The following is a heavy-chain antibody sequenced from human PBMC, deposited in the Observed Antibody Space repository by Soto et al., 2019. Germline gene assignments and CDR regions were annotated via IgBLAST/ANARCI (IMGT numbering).Heavy chain of an antibody. V-gene: IGHV5-51*01. CDR2: VYPGDSDT. Sequence: GESLKISCHASGYTFSKYWIAWVRQMPGKGLEYVGIVYPGDSDTRYSPSFQGQVTISVDTSTSTAYMQWNSLKASDSAMYYCARRLKVDPGSSPYYSALDVWGRGTTVSVSS. CDR3: ARRLKVDPGSSPYYSALDV. CDR1: GYTFSKYW. J-gene: IGHJ6*02. D-gene: IGHD5-12*01.